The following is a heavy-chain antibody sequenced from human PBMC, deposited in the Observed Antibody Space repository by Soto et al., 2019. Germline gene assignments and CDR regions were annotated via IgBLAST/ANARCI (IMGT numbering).Heavy chain of an antibody. CDR2: IYQSGSS. V-gene: IGHV4-30-2*01. D-gene: IGHD4-4*01. CDR1: GGSISSGGYS. CDR3: ARESEMTTTRGGFDY. J-gene: IGHJ4*02. Sequence: SETLSLTCGVSGGSISSGGYSWNWIRQPPGKGLEWIGYIYQSGSSYYNPSLKSRVTISIDRSKNQFSLKLSSVTAADTAVYYCARESEMTTTRGGFDYWGQGTLVTVSS.